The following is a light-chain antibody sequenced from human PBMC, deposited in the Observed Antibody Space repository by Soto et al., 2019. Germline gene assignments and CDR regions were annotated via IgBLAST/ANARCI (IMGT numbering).Light chain of an antibody. Sequence: AIQMTQSPSSLSASVGDRVTITCRASQDIRHDLGWYQQRPGKAPKLLIYAASTLQSGVPSRFSGSGSGTDVTLTITSLQPDDFATYYCLQDYGYPRTFGQGTKVEVK. J-gene: IGKJ1*01. V-gene: IGKV1-6*01. CDR3: LQDYGYPRT. CDR1: QDIRHD. CDR2: AAS.